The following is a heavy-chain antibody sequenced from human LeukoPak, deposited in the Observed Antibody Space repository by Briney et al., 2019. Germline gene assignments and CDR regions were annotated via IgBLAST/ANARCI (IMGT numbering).Heavy chain of an antibody. V-gene: IGHV3-30*02. CDR3: ASRGSSGWYGRDDY. Sequence: GGSLRLSCAASGFTFSSYAMHWVRQAPGKGLEWVAIIRYDGTNKYYAESVKGRFTISRDNSKNTLYLQMNSLSAEDTAVYYCASRGSSGWYGRDDYWGQGTLVTVSS. CDR2: IRYDGTNK. D-gene: IGHD6-19*01. CDR1: GFTFSSYA. J-gene: IGHJ4*02.